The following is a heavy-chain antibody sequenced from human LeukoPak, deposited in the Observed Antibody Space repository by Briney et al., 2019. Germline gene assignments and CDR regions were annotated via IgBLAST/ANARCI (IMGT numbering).Heavy chain of an antibody. Sequence: GGSLRLSCAASGFTFSAYTLHGIRKASGWVLKRVAVISYDGSNKWYADSVKGRFTDSRDNSKKTVFLQMNSLRPEDTAVYYCARSVHFGYHDYWGQGTLVTASS. J-gene: IGHJ4*02. CDR2: ISYDGSNK. CDR1: GFTFSAYT. D-gene: IGHD3-22*01. V-gene: IGHV3-30*04. CDR3: ARSVHFGYHDY.